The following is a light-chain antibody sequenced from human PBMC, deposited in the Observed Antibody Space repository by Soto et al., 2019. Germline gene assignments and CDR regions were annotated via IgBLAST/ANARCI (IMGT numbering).Light chain of an antibody. CDR3: QQRSNWPPT. CDR1: QRVSSY. J-gene: IGKJ4*01. CDR2: DAS. V-gene: IGKV3-11*01. Sequence: EIVLTQSPATLSLSPGERATISCRASQRVSSYLAWYHQKPGQAPRLLIYDASTRATGIPARFSGSGSGTDFTLTISSLEPEDFEIYYCQQRSNWPPTFGGGTKVEIK.